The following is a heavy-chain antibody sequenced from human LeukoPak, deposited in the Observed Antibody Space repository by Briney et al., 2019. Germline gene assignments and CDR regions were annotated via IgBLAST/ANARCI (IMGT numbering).Heavy chain of an antibody. V-gene: IGHV4-4*02. D-gene: IGHD3-16*01. J-gene: IGHJ4*02. CDR1: GGSISSGEW. CDR2: IYHSGST. CDR3: ARVPTHFWAEDLYFDY. Sequence: SGTLSLTCAVSGGSISSGEWWNWVRQPPGKGLEWIGEIYHSGSTKYNPSLESRVTISVDKSKNQFSLKLTSVTAADTALYFCARVPTHFWAEDLYFDYWGQGILVTVSS.